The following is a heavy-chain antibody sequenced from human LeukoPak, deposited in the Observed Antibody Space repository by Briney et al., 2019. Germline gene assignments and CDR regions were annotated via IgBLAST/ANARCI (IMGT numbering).Heavy chain of an antibody. D-gene: IGHD6-6*01. CDR3: ARGEYSRSSGFDY. V-gene: IGHV3-33*01. CDR2: IWYDGRNK. J-gene: IGHJ4*02. CDR1: GFTFSSYG. Sequence: PGGSLRLSCGASGFTFSSYGMHWVRQAPGKGLEWVAAIWYDGRNKYYADSVKGRFTISRDNSKNTVYLQMNSLRDEDTAVYYCARGEYSRSSGFDYWGQGSLVTVSS.